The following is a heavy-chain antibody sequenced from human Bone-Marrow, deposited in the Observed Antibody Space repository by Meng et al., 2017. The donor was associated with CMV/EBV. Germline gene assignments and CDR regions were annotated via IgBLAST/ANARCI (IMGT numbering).Heavy chain of an antibody. D-gene: IGHD6-13*01. Sequence: LSLTCAASGLTFDDYAMGWVRQAPGKGLEWVSGISWNGNDIGYADSVRGRFTISRDNAKNSLYLQMNSLRTEDTAFYYCARQDSSSWYYYFDHWGQGTLVTVSS. CDR3: ARQDSSSWYYYFDH. V-gene: IGHV3-9*01. CDR2: ISWNGNDI. CDR1: GLTFDDYA. J-gene: IGHJ4*02.